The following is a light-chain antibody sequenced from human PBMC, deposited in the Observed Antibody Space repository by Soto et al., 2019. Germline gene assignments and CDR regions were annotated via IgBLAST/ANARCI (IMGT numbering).Light chain of an antibody. CDR3: QQDGKT. CDR1: QSVSSSY. Sequence: EIVLTQSPGTLSLSPGERATLSCRASQSVSSSYLAWYQHKPGQAPRLLIYAASRRATGIPDRFSGSGSESDFTLTIRRLEPEDFAVYYCQQDGKTFGQGTRVEI. V-gene: IGKV3-20*01. J-gene: IGKJ2*01. CDR2: AAS.